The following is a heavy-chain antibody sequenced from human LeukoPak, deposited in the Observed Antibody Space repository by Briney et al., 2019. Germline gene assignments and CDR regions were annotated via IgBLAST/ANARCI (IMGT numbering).Heavy chain of an antibody. Sequence: GGSLRLSCAASGFTFSSYSMNWVRQAPGKGLEWVSSISSSSSYIYYADSVKGRFTISRDNAKNSLYLQMNSLRAEDTAVYYGARATIGIAAALDIWGQGTLVTVSS. V-gene: IGHV3-21*01. J-gene: IGHJ4*02. CDR3: ARATIGIAAALDI. CDR2: ISSSSSYI. D-gene: IGHD6-13*01. CDR1: GFTFSSYS.